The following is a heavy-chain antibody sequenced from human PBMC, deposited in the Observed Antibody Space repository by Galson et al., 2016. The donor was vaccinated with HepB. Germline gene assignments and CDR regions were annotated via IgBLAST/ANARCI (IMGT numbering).Heavy chain of an antibody. Sequence: SLRLSCAASGFTFSSYSMNWVRQAPGKGLDWLSYISSRGTTIYYADSVKGRFTISRDNAKNSLYLQMNSLRVEDTAVYYCGGYNDYKAYDYWGQGTLVTVSS. CDR3: GGYNDYKAYDY. V-gene: IGHV3-48*01. CDR2: ISSRGTTI. CDR1: GFTFSSYS. J-gene: IGHJ4*02. D-gene: IGHD5-24*01.